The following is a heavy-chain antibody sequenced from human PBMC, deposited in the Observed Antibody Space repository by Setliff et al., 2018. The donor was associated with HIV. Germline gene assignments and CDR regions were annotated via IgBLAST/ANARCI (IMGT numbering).Heavy chain of an antibody. CDR2: FDPEDGET. Sequence: LTELSRHWVRQAPGKGLEWMGGFDPEDGETVYAHKFQGRVTMTEDTSTSTAYMELRSLRSDDTAVYYCATKGGIVGATTLMDVWGQGTTVTVSS. V-gene: IGHV1-24*01. CDR1: LTELS. J-gene: IGHJ6*02. CDR3: ATKGGIVGATTLMDV. D-gene: IGHD1-26*01.